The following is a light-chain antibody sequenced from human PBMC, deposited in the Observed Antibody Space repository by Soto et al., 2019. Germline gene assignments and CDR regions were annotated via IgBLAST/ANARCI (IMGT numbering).Light chain of an antibody. CDR1: ISDVGGYNY. Sequence: QSVLTQPPSVSGSPGQSVTISCTGTISDVGGYNYVSWYQHHPGKAPKLMIHEVSDRPSGISNRFSGSKSGNTASLTISGLQAEDEADYYCSSYTSATTYVFGTGTKLTVL. CDR2: EVS. J-gene: IGLJ1*01. V-gene: IGLV2-14*01. CDR3: SSYTSATTYV.